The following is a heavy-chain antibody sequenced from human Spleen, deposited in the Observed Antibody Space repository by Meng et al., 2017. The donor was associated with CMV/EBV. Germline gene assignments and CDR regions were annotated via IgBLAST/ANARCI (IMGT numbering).Heavy chain of an antibody. CDR1: FTFRSYG. V-gene: IGHV3-30*02. CDR3: AKVPGYCSSTSCYQNFQH. CDR2: IRYDGSNK. Sequence: FTFRSYGMHWVRQAPGKGLEWVAFIRYDGSNKYYADSVKGRFTISRDNSKNTLYLQMNSLRAEDTAVYYCAKVPGYCSSTSCYQNFQHWGQGTLVTVSS. J-gene: IGHJ1*01. D-gene: IGHD2-2*01.